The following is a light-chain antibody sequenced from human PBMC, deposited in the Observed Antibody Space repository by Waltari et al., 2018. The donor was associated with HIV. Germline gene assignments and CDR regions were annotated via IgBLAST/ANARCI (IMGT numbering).Light chain of an antibody. CDR3: QQTNYFPIT. CDR2: GAS. CDR1: QGISSW. V-gene: IGKV1D-12*01. J-gene: IGKJ5*01. Sequence: DIQMTQSPSSVSASLGERVTITCRATQGISSWLAWYQQKPGKAPKLLISGASIFQRGISSRFSGRGSGTDFTLTITSLQPEDIATYYCQQTNYFPITFGQGTRLEIK.